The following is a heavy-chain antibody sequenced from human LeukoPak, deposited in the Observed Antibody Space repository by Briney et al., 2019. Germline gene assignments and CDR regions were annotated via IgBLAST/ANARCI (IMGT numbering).Heavy chain of an antibody. CDR2: ISSSSSYI. CDR1: GFTFSSYS. D-gene: IGHD2-2*01. Sequence: GGSLRLSCAASGFTFSSYSMNWVRQAPGKGLEWVSSISSSSSYIYYADSVKGRFTISRDNAKNSLYLQMNRLRAEDTVVYYCARGVLEPAGIDYWGQGTLVTVSS. CDR3: ARGVLEPAGIDY. J-gene: IGHJ4*02. V-gene: IGHV3-21*01.